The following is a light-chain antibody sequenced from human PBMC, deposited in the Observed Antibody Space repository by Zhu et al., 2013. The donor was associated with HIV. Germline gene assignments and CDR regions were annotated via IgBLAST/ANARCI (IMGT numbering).Light chain of an antibody. V-gene: IGKV1-9*01. CDR2: AAS. J-gene: IGKJ1*01. Sequence: DIQLTQSPSFLSASVGDRVTITCRASQDISDYLAWYQQKPGKAPTLLIYAASTLQSKVPSRFSGSGSGTEFTLTISSLQPDDFGSYYCQQYSSHGTFGQGTKVEIK. CDR1: QDISDY. CDR3: QQYSSHGT.